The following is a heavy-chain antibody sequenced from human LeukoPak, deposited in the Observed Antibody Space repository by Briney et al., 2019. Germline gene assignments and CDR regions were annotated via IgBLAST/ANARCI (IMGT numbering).Heavy chain of an antibody. J-gene: IGHJ4*02. V-gene: IGHV5-51*01. CDR2: IYPGDSDT. D-gene: IGHD2-2*01. CDR1: GYSFTSYW. Sequence: GESLKISCKGSGYSFTSYWIGWVRQMPGKGLEWMGIIYPGDSDTRYSPSFQGQVTISADKSISTAYLQWSSLKASDTAMYYCARHGEGYCSSTSCLFYVDYWGQGTLVTVSS. CDR3: ARHGEGYCSSTSCLFYVDY.